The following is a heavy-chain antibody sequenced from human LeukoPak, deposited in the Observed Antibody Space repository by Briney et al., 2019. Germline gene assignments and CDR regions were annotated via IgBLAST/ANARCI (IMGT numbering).Heavy chain of an antibody. D-gene: IGHD2-2*01. CDR2: IYYSGST. CDR3: ARYEGHGAAMVSWFDP. J-gene: IGHJ5*02. Sequence: SETLSLTCAVYGGSFSGYYWSWIRQHPGKGLEWIGYIYYSGSTYYNPSLKSRVTISVDTSKNQFSLKLSSVTAADTAVYYCARYEGHGAAMVSWFDPWGQGTLVTVSS. CDR1: GGSFSGYY. V-gene: IGHV4-31*11.